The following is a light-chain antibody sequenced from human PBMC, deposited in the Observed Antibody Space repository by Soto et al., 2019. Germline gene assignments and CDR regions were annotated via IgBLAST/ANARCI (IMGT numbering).Light chain of an antibody. CDR3: QQSFSSPPIT. CDR2: SAS. Sequence: DIQMTQSPSSLSASVGDRITITCRASQSVSNFLSRYQQKPGKAPKLLIHSASTLQSGVPSRFSGSGSGTDFTLTISSLQPEDVATYYCQQSFSSPPITFGQGTRLEIK. V-gene: IGKV1-39*01. J-gene: IGKJ5*01. CDR1: QSVSNF.